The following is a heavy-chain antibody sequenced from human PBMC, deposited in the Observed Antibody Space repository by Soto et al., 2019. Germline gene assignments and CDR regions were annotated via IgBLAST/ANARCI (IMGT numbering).Heavy chain of an antibody. J-gene: IGHJ2*01. V-gene: IGHV3-30-3*01. Sequence: QVQLVESGGGVVQPGRSLRLSCAASGFTFNNYAMHWVRQAPGKGLEWVALISYDGSNEYYADSVKGRFTISRDNSKNTLYLQMNSLRAEDTAVYYCARDPLWGTAMVLWYFDLWGRGTLVTVSS. D-gene: IGHD5-18*01. CDR1: GFTFNNYA. CDR3: ARDPLWGTAMVLWYFDL. CDR2: ISYDGSNE.